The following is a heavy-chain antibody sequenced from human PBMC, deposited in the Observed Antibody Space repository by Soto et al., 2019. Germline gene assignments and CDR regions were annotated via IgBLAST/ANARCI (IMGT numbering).Heavy chain of an antibody. CDR3: AREGRGAYGDYPGFDY. V-gene: IGHV3-72*01. CDR1: GFTFSDHY. Sequence: EVQLVESGGGLVQPGGSLRLSCAASGFTFSDHYMDWVRQAPGKGLEWVGRTRNKANSYTTEYAASVKGRFTISRDDSKHSRYLQMNSLKTEDTAVYYCAREGRGAYGDYPGFDYWGQGTLVTVSS. J-gene: IGHJ4*02. D-gene: IGHD4-17*01. CDR2: TRNKANSYTT.